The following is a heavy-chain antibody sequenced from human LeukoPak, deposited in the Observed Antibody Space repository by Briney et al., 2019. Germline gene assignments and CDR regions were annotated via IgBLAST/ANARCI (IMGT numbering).Heavy chain of an antibody. D-gene: IGHD4/OR15-4a*01. CDR1: GGSISSSSYY. CDR3: ARHSPDYLPANWYFDL. V-gene: IGHV4-39*01. J-gene: IGHJ2*01. CDR2: IYYSGST. Sequence: SETLSLTCTVSGGSISSSSYYWGWIRQPPGKGLEWIGSIYYSGSTYYNPSLKNRVTISVDTSKNQFSLKLSSVTAADTAVYYCARHSPDYLPANWYFDLWGRGTLVTVSS.